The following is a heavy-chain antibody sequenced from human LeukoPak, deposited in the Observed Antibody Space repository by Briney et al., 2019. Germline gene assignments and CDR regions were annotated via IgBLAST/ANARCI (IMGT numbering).Heavy chain of an antibody. D-gene: IGHD1-26*01. V-gene: IGHV3-21*01. CDR2: ISSSSSYI. Sequence: SGGSLRLSCAASGFTFSSYSMNWVRQASGKGLEWVSSISSSSSYIYYADSVKGRFTISRDNAKNSLYLQMNSLRAEDTAVYYCARESGATTDFQHWGQGTLVTVSS. J-gene: IGHJ1*01. CDR3: ARESGATTDFQH. CDR1: GFTFSSYS.